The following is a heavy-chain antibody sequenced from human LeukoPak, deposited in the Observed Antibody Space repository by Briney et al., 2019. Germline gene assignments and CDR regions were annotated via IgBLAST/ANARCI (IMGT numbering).Heavy chain of an antibody. CDR2: ISYDGSNK. D-gene: IGHD2-2*01. J-gene: IGHJ3*02. CDR1: GFTFSSYA. CDR3: ARDLGRGPAAILTAFDI. V-gene: IGHV3-30-3*01. Sequence: PGRSLRLSCAASGFTFSSYAMHWVRQAPGKGLEWVAVISYDGSNKNYADSVKGRFTISRDNSKNTLYLQMNSLRAEDTAVYYCARDLGRGPAAILTAFDIWGQGTMVTVSS.